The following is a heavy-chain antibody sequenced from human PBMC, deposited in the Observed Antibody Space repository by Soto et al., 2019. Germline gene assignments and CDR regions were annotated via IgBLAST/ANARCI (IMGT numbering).Heavy chain of an antibody. CDR1: GGTFSSYA. D-gene: IGHD4-17*01. V-gene: IGHV1-69*01. CDR3: AGGDYGDLTYYYGMDV. CDR2: IIPIFGKA. J-gene: IGHJ6*02. Sequence: QVQLVQSGAEVKKPGSSVKVSCKASGGTFSSYAISWVRQAPGQGLEWMGGIIPIFGKANYAQKFQGRVTITADESTSTAYMELSSLRSEDTGVYYCAGGDYGDLTYYYGMDVWGQGTTVTVSS.